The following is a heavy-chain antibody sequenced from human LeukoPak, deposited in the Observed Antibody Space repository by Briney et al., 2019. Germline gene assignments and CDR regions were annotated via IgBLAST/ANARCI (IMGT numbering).Heavy chain of an antibody. Sequence: GASVKVSCKASGYTFTSYYMHWVRQAPGQGLEWMGIINPSGGSTSYAQKFQGRVTMTRDTSTSTVYMELSSLRSEDTAVYYCARRRDEPYYYYGMDVWGQGTTVTVSS. J-gene: IGHJ6*02. CDR3: ARRRDEPYYYYGMDV. D-gene: IGHD5-24*01. CDR1: GYTFTSYY. CDR2: INPSGGST. V-gene: IGHV1-46*01.